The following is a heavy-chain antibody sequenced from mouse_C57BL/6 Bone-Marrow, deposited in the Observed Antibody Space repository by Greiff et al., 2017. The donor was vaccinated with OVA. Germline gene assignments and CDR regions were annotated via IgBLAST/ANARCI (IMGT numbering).Heavy chain of an antibody. CDR2: GQGLEWIG. CDR3: SEDSAVCYCAACTTEPHTGFAY. J-gene: IGHJ3*01. Sequence: QVHVKQSGPELARPWASVKISCQAFYTFSRRVHFAIRDTNYWMQWVKQRAGQGLEWIGAIYPGNGDTSYNQKIKRKAAFTADKASNTAYLQLSSLTSEDSAVCYCAACTTEPHTGFAYWGQGTLVTVSA. V-gene: IGHV1-87*01. D-gene: IGHD1-1*01. CDR1: YTFSRRVH.